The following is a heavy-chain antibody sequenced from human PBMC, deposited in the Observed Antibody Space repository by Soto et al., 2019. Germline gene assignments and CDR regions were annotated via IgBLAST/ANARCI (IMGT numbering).Heavy chain of an antibody. Sequence: QVQLVQSGDEVKEPGASVKVSCRASGYTFMSHVMHWVRQAPGQRLEWMGWVTGGNGDTKYSQKFQGRVTITRDTSATTAYIELSRLTSEDKDVYYCARDSGIRGPSGDLDYWGQGTLVTVSS. J-gene: IGHJ4*02. CDR1: GYTFMSHV. V-gene: IGHV1-3*01. CDR3: ARDSGIRGPSGDLDY. D-gene: IGHD1-20*01. CDR2: VTGGNGDT.